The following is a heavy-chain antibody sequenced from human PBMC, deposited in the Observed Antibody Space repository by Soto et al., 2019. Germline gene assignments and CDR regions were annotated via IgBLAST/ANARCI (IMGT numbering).Heavy chain of an antibody. V-gene: IGHV4-39*01. J-gene: IGHJ4*02. CDR2: IHYSGST. CDR3: VRVFDY. Sequence: QLQLQESGPGLVKPSETLSLTCTVSGGSISSTIYYWGWIRQPPGKGLEWIGTIHYSGSTYSNSXLXSXXTRAVDTSQNEVSLKLSSVTAADTAVYYCVRVFDYWGQGTLVTVSA. CDR1: GGSISSTIYY.